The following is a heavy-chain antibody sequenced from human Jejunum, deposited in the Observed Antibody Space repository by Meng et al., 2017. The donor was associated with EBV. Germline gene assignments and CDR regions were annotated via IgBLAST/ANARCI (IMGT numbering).Heavy chain of an antibody. CDR3: ARDKRGAGYCHDY. Sequence: QVAGSGGVVVRPGGCLRISWVVSGFTLEDYGMTWVCQVPGKGLKWVATINWDGRRTGYADSVKGRFTISRDNAKNSLYLQMNSLRAEDTALYHCARDKRGAGYCHDYWGQGTLVTSPQ. CDR2: INWDGRRT. D-gene: IGHD2-2*03. CDR1: GFTLEDYG. J-gene: IGHJ4*02. V-gene: IGHV3-20*01.